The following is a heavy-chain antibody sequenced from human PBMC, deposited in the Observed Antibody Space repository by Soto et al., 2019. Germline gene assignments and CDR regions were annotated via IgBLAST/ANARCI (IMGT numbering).Heavy chain of an antibody. CDR1: GYSFTSYW. D-gene: IGHD3-22*01. Sequence: PGESLKISCKGSGYSFTSYWIGWVRQMPGKGLEWMGIIHPGDSDTRYSLSFQGQFTISADKSISTASLQWSSLKASDTAMYYCARSPSWYDRHRVDIWGQGTTVTVSS. CDR2: IHPGDSDT. V-gene: IGHV5-51*01. CDR3: ARSPSWYDRHRVDI. J-gene: IGHJ6*02.